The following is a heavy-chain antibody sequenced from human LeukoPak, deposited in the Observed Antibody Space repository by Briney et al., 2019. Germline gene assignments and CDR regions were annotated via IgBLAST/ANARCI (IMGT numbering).Heavy chain of an antibody. CDR2: IYYSGST. CDR1: GGSISSSSYY. V-gene: IGHV4-39*01. D-gene: IGHD1-26*01. Sequence: SETLSLTCTVSGGSISSSSYYWGWIRQPPGKGLEWIGSIYYSGSTYYNPSLKSRVTISVGTSKNQFSLKLSSVTAADTAVYYCARLGVGATKYFDYWGQGTLVTVSS. J-gene: IGHJ4*02. CDR3: ARLGVGATKYFDY.